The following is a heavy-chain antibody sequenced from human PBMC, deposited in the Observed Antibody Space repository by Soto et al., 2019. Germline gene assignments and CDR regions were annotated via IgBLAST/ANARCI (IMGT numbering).Heavy chain of an antibody. J-gene: IGHJ6*02. CDR3: AREWVWNYYYGMDV. D-gene: IGHD1-1*01. CDR2: IYYSGST. Sequence: PGKGLEWIGSIYYSGSTYYNPSLKSRVTISVDTSKNQFSLKLSSVTAADTAVYYCAREWVWNYYYGMDVWGQGTTVTVSS. V-gene: IGHV4-39*02.